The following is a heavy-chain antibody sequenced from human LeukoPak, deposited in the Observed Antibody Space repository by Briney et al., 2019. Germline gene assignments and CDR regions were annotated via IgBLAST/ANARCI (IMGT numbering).Heavy chain of an antibody. CDR2: ITTTSSYI. CDR1: GFTFSNSD. Sequence: GGSLRLSCATSGFTFSNSDMNWVRQAPGKGLEWVSSITTTSSYIYYADSVRGRFTISSDNAKNSLYLHMDSLRAEDTAVYYCARSGCPGGSYYLRYSWLDLWGRGTLVTVSS. J-gene: IGHJ5*02. V-gene: IGHV3-21*01. D-gene: IGHD2-15*01. CDR3: ARSGCPGGSYYLRYSWLDL.